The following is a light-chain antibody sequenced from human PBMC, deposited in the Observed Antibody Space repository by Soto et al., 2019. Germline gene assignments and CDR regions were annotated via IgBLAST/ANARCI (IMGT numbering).Light chain of an antibody. Sequence: IWVTQSASSLSASVGDRITITSRASQGISSYLAWYQQKPGKAPKLLIYAASTLQSGVPSRFSGSGSGTEFTLTISSLQPEDFATYYCQQVNSYPITFGQGTRLEIK. CDR3: QQVNSYPIT. CDR1: QGISSY. J-gene: IGKJ5*01. V-gene: IGKV1-9*01. CDR2: AAS.